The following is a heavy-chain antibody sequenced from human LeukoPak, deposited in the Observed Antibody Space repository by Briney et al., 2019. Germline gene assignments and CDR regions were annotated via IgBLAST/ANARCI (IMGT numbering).Heavy chain of an antibody. Sequence: PGGSLRLSCAASGFTFSRYGMNWVRQAPGKGLEWVSYISSSSSTIYYADSVKGRFTISRDNAKNSLYLQMNSLRDEDTAVYYCVRRGDTAMVTGFCDYWGQGTLVTVSS. CDR3: VRRGDTAMVTGFCDY. CDR2: ISSSSSTI. J-gene: IGHJ4*02. D-gene: IGHD5-18*01. CDR1: GFTFSRYG. V-gene: IGHV3-48*02.